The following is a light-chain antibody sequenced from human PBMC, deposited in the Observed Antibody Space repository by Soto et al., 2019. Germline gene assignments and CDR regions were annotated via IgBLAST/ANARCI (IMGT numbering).Light chain of an antibody. CDR2: GAS. CDR1: QSIVSSS. J-gene: IGKJ5*01. V-gene: IGKV3-20*01. Sequence: EIVLTQSPGSLSLSPGERATLSCRASQSIVSSSLSWYQQKPGQAPRLLIYGASSRAAGIPDRFTGGGSGTDFTLTISRLEPEDFAVYYCQQYGSSPLITFGQGTRLEI. CDR3: QQYGSSPLIT.